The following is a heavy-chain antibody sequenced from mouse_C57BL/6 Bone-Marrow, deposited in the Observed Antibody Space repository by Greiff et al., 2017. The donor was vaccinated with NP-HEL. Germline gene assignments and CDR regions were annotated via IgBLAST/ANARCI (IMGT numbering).Heavy chain of an antibody. D-gene: IGHD1-1*01. Sequence: QVQLQQPGAELVKPGASVKLSCKASGYTFTSYWMHWVKQRPGQGLEWIGMIHPNSGSTNYNEKFKSKATLTVDKSSSTAYMQLSSLTSEDSAVYYCAREGTVVANVDYWGQGTTLTVSS. V-gene: IGHV1-64*01. J-gene: IGHJ2*01. CDR3: AREGTVVANVDY. CDR1: GYTFTSYW. CDR2: IHPNSGST.